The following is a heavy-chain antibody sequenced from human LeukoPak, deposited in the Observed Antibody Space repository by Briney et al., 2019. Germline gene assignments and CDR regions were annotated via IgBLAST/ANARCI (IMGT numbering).Heavy chain of an antibody. J-gene: IGHJ6*03. CDR2: IIPIFGTA. CDR1: GDTFSSYA. V-gene: IGHV1-69*05. D-gene: IGHD5-18*01. CDR3: AHELQLAGDYYYMDV. Sequence: GASVKVPCKASGDTFSSYAISWVRQAPGQGLKWMGGIIPIFGTANYAQKFQGRVTITTDESTSTAYMELSSLRSEDTAVYYCAHELQLAGDYYYMDVWGKGTTVTVSS.